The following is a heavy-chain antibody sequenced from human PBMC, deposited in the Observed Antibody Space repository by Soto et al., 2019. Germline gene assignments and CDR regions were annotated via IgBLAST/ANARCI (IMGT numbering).Heavy chain of an antibody. J-gene: IGHJ4*02. CDR3: ARGGAARPDY. Sequence: PGGSLRLSCAASGFTFSSYSMNWVRQAPGKGLEWVSSISSSSSYIYYADSVEGRFTISRDNAKNSLYLQMNSLRAEDTAVYYCARGGAARPDYWGQGTLVTVSS. CDR1: GFTFSSYS. V-gene: IGHV3-21*01. CDR2: ISSSSSYI.